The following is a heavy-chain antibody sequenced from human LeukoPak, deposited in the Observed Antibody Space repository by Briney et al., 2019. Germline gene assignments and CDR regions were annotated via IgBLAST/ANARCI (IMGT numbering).Heavy chain of an antibody. J-gene: IGHJ4*02. CDR2: IYYSGST. CDR1: GGSISSSSYY. V-gene: IGHV4-39*01. D-gene: IGHD6-6*01. Sequence: SETLSLTCTVSGGSISSSSYYWGWIRQPPGKGLEWIGSIYYSGSTYYNPSLKSRVTISVDTSKNQFSLKLSSVTAADTAVYYCARHSYRSSSSPVGYWGQGTLVTVSS. CDR3: ARHSYRSSSSPVGY.